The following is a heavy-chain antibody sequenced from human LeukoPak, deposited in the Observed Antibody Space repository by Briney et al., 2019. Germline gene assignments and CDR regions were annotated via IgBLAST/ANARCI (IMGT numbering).Heavy chain of an antibody. CDR1: GFSFRSYW. D-gene: IGHD6-19*01. CDR3: ARETSGWCFGF. V-gene: IGHV3-7*01. J-gene: IGHJ4*02. CDR2: IKQDGSEK. Sequence: PGGSLRLSCVVSGFSFRSYWMSWVRQAPGKGLEWVANIKQDGSEKYYVDSVKGRFTISRDNSKNSLYLQMNSLRDEDTAVYYCARETSGWCFGFWGQGTLVSVSS.